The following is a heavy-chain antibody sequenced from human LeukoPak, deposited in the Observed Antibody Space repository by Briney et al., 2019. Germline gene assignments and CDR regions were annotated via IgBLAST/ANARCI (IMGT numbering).Heavy chain of an antibody. V-gene: IGHV3-53*01. Sequence: PGGSLRLSCAASGFTVSSNYMSWVRQAPGKGLEWVSVIYSGGDTYYADSVKGRFTISRDNSKNTLYLQMNSLRAEDTAVYYCAREQVPDYTGDPGHYFDYWGQGTLVTVSS. CDR1: GFTVSSNY. J-gene: IGHJ4*02. CDR3: AREQVPDYTGDPGHYFDY. D-gene: IGHD7-27*01. CDR2: IYSGGDT.